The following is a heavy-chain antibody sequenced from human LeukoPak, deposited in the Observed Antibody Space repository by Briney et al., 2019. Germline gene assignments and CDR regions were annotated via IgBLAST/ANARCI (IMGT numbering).Heavy chain of an antibody. D-gene: IGHD2-15*01. Sequence: GASVKFSCKASGYTFTSYYMHWVRQAPGQGLEWMGIINPSCGSTSYAQKFQGRVTMTRDTSTSTVYMELSSLRSEDTAVYYCARVVEGYCSGGSWCRNVFQHWGQGTLVTVSS. CDR1: GYTFTSYY. V-gene: IGHV1-46*01. J-gene: IGHJ1*01. CDR3: ARVVEGYCSGGSWCRNVFQH. CDR2: INPSCGST.